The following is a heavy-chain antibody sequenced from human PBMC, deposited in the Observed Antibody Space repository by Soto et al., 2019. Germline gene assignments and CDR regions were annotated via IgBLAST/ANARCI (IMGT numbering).Heavy chain of an antibody. Sequence: ASVKVSCKASGYTFTSYGISWVRQAPGQGLEWMGWISAYNGNTNYAQKLQGRVTMTTDTSTSTAYMELRSLRSDDTAVYYCARDLGQYYDFWSGATFDYWGQGTLVTVSS. CDR3: ARDLGQYYDFWSGATFDY. CDR2: ISAYNGNT. CDR1: GYTFTSYG. V-gene: IGHV1-18*01. D-gene: IGHD3-3*01. J-gene: IGHJ4*02.